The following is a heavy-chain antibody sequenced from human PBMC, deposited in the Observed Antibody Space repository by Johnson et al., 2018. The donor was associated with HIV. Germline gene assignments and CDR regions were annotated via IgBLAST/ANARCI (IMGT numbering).Heavy chain of an antibody. CDR3: AKSPGKDHGGNSGAFHI. J-gene: IGHJ3*02. Sequence: VQLVESGGGLVQPGGSLRLSCAASGFTFSSYDMHWVRQATGKGLEWVSAIGTAGDAYYPGSVKGRFTISRENAKNSLYLQMNSLRAGDTAVYYCAKSPGKDHGGNSGAFHIWGQGTMVTGSS. CDR2: IGTAGDA. D-gene: IGHD4-23*01. CDR1: GFTFSSYD. V-gene: IGHV3-13*01.